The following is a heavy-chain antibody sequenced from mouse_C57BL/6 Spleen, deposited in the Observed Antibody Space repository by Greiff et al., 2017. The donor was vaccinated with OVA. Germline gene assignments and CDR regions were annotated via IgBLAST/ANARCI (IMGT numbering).Heavy chain of an antibody. Sequence: EVQGVESGGGLVKPGGSLKLSCAASGFTFSDYGMHWVRQAPEKGLEWVAYISSGSSTIYYADTVQGRFTISRDNAKNTLFLQMTSLRSEDTAMYYCAKDDGSFDYWGQGTTLTVSS. D-gene: IGHD1-1*01. CDR2: ISSGSSTI. CDR1: GFTFSDYG. J-gene: IGHJ2*01. CDR3: AKDDGSFDY. V-gene: IGHV5-17*01.